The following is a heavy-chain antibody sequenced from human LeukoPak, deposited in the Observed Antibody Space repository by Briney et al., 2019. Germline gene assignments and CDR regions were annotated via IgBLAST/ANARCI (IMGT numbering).Heavy chain of an antibody. CDR1: RFTFNSYG. V-gene: IGHV3-33*01. Sequence: GGSLRLSCAASRFTFNSYGMHWVRQAPGKGLEWVAVIWYDGSSKYYAASVKGRFTISRDNSKNTLYLQMNSLRAENTAVYYCARSVNFWSGYPDYWGQGTLVTVSS. CDR2: IWYDGSSK. D-gene: IGHD3-3*01. CDR3: ARSVNFWSGYPDY. J-gene: IGHJ4*02.